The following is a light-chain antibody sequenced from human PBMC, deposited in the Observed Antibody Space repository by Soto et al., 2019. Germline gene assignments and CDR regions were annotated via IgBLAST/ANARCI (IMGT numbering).Light chain of an antibody. V-gene: IGKV3-20*01. Sequence: EIVLTQSPGTLSLSPGERATLFCRAIQSVSSSHLAWYQQKPGQAPRLLIYGTSSRATGIPDRFCGSGSGTDFTLTISRLEPEDFAVYYCQQYDNSPPWTFGQGTKVDI. J-gene: IGKJ1*01. CDR2: GTS. CDR1: QSVSSSH. CDR3: QQYDNSPPWT.